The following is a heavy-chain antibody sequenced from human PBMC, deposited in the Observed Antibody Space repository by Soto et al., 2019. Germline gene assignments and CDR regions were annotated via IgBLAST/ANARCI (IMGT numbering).Heavy chain of an antibody. CDR1: GFTFSSYG. D-gene: IGHD3-10*01. J-gene: IGHJ6*02. CDR3: AKSRGSGNNGMDV. V-gene: IGHV3-30*18. CDR2: ISYDGSTK. Sequence: QVQLVESGGGVVQPGRSLRLSCAASGFTFSSYGMHWVRQAPGTGLEWVAVISYDGSTKYYADSVKGRFTISRDNSKNTLYLQMNGLRAEDTAVYYCAKSRGSGNNGMDVWGQGTTVTVSS.